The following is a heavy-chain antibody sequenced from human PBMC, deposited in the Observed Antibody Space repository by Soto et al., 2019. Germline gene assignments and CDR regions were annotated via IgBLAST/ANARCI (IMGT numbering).Heavy chain of an antibody. Sequence: QVHLEQSGAEVKKPGSSVKVSCKFSGGTFSSYVIIWVRQAPGQGLEWMGGIIPVSGTANYAQKFHGRVTISADADTHTAYMELSSVRFDDTAVYYCATVDRSVALVGWFDPWGQGTLVTVSS. J-gene: IGHJ5*02. CDR1: GGTFSSYV. V-gene: IGHV1-69*01. CDR3: ATVDRSVALVGWFDP. CDR2: IIPVSGTA. D-gene: IGHD2-8*02.